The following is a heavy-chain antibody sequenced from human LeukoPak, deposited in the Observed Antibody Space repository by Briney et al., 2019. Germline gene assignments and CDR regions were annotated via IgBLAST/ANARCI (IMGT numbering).Heavy chain of an antibody. J-gene: IGHJ4*02. CDR2: INWDGSGS. CDR3: AKTSAYTWRIDY. D-gene: IGHD1-1*01. CDR1: GFTFDDYD. Sequence: GGSLRLSCAASGFTFDDYDMSWVRQPPGKGLEWVSLINWDGSGSYYADSVKGRFTISGDNSKNSLYLQMNSLRGEDTALYYCAKTSAYTWRIDYWGQGTLVTVSS. V-gene: IGHV3-43D*03.